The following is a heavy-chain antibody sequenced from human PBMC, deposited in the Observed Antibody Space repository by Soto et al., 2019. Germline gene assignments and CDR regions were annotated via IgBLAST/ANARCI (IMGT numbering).Heavy chain of an antibody. CDR2: ISYDGSNK. V-gene: IGHV3-30*18. Sequence: GGSLRLSCAASGFTFSSYGMHWVRQAPGKGLEWVAVISYDGSNKYYADSVKGRFTISRDNSKNTLYLQMNSLRAEDTAVYYCAKSRWKVTSFDYWGQGTLVTVS. CDR1: GFTFSSYG. J-gene: IGHJ4*02. D-gene: IGHD2-21*02. CDR3: AKSRWKVTSFDY.